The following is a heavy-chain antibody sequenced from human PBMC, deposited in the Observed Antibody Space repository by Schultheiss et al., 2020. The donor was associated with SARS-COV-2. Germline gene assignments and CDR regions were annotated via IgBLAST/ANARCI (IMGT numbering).Heavy chain of an antibody. CDR3: ARSGYSYGPDTQDYYYYYMDV. D-gene: IGHD5-18*01. CDR1: GGSISSYY. Sequence: SETLSLTCTVSGGSISSYYWSWIRQPPGKGLEWIGYIYYSGSTYYNPSLKSRVTISVDTSKNQFSLKLSSVTAADTAVYYCARSGYSYGPDTQDYYYYYMDVWGKGTTVTVSS. CDR2: IYYSGST. J-gene: IGHJ6*03. V-gene: IGHV4-59*01.